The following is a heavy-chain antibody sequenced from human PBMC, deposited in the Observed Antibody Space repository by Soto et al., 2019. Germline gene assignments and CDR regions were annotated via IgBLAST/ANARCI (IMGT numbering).Heavy chain of an antibody. J-gene: IGHJ4*02. CDR1: GYTFTSYY. CDR3: ARAADSSFHY. V-gene: IGHV1-46*01. D-gene: IGHD6-19*01. Sequence: ASVKVSCQGSGYTFTSYYMHWVRQAPGQGLEWMGIINPSGGSTSYAQKFQGRVTMTRDTSTNRVYMELSSLRYEDTAVYYCARAADSSFHYWGQGNPGHRLL. CDR2: INPSGGST.